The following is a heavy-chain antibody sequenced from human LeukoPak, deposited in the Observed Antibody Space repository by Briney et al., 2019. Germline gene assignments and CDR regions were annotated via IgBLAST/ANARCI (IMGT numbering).Heavy chain of an antibody. CDR3: ARGTVVTALIDY. J-gene: IGHJ4*02. V-gene: IGHV1-18*01. Sequence: ASVKVSCKTSGYTFSDYGITWVRQAPGQGLEWIGWINPYNGNINSAQKLQGRVIMTTDTSTTTAHMELMSLTSDDTAVYYCARGTVVTALIDYWGQGTLVTVSS. CDR2: INPYNGNI. CDR1: GYTFSDYG. D-gene: IGHD2-21*02.